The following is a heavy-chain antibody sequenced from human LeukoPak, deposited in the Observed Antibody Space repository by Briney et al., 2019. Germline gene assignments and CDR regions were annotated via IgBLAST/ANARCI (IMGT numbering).Heavy chain of an antibody. D-gene: IGHD3-22*01. V-gene: IGHV3-30*04. CDR2: LSSDGITQ. CDR1: GFILTPYA. Sequence: PGGSLTLSCVASGFILTPYAMHWVRQAPGKGLEWVTILSSDGITQNYADSVRGRFTISRDDSKKTLYLQMNSLRREDTAIYYCARGAPRVVAFDHWGQGALVTVSS. J-gene: IGHJ4*02. CDR3: ARGAPRVVAFDH.